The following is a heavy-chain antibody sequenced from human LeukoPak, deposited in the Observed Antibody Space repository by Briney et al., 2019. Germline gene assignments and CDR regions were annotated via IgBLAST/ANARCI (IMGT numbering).Heavy chain of an antibody. Sequence: PSETLSLTCAVYGASFSGYYWSWIRQPPGKGLEWIGEINHSGSTNYNPSLKSRVTISVDTSKNQFSLKLSSVTAADTAVYYCARRLRYDILTGYYTNWGQGTLVTVSS. CDR3: ARRLRYDILTGYYTN. CDR1: GASFSGYY. V-gene: IGHV4-34*01. D-gene: IGHD3-9*01. CDR2: INHSGST. J-gene: IGHJ4*02.